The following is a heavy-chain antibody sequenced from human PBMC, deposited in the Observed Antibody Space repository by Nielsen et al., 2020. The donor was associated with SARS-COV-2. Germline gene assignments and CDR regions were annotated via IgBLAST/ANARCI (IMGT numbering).Heavy chain of an antibody. Sequence: GGSLRLSCAASGSTFSNASMSWVRQAPGKGLEWVGRIKSKTDGGTTDYAAPAKGRFTISRDDSKNTLYLQMNSLNTEDTAVYYCVTDRRVVGADTDCWGQGTLVTVSS. D-gene: IGHD1-26*01. CDR2: IKSKTDGGTT. V-gene: IGHV3-15*01. J-gene: IGHJ4*02. CDR1: GSTFSNAS. CDR3: VTDRRVVGADTDC.